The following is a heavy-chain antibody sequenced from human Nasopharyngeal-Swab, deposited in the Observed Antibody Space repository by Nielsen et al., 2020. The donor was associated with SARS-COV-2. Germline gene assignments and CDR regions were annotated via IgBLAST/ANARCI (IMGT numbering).Heavy chain of an antibody. V-gene: IGHV1-46*01. J-gene: IGHJ4*02. CDR2: LSTNGFGA. CDR1: VYTFIRSY. D-gene: IGHD3-3*01. CDR3: ARGIGYHEFWSGYIDY. Sequence: SVTVSCQASVYTFIRSYIHWLRQAPGEGLAWMGVLSTNGFGARYAQKFQGRVTMTSDASTSPVYMELSSLRPEDTAVYYCARGIGYHEFWSGYIDYWGQGTLVTVSS.